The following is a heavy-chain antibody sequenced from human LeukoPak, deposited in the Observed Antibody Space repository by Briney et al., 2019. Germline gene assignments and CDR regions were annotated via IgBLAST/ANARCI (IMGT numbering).Heavy chain of an antibody. D-gene: IGHD4/OR15-4a*01. CDR3: ARDTLGEGEDANYAVYYFDY. V-gene: IGHV3-30*02. CDR2: IRYDGSNK. J-gene: IGHJ4*02. CDR1: GFTFSSYG. Sequence: PGGSLRLSCAASGFTFSSYGMHWVRQAPGKGLEWVAFIRYDGSNKYYADSVKGRFTISRDNSKSTLYLQMNSLRADDTAVYYCARDTLGEGEDANYAVYYFDYWGQGTVVTVSS.